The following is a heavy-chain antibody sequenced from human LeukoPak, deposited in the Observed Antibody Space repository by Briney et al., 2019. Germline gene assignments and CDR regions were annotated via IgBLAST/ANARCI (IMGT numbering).Heavy chain of an antibody. CDR1: GGTFSSYA. CDR2: IIPFFGTA. J-gene: IGHJ6*02. V-gene: IGHV1-69*13. Sequence: ASVKVSCKASGGTFSSYAISWVRQAPGQGLEWMGGIIPFFGTANSAQKFQGRVTITADESTNTAYMELSSLKSEDTAMYYCARDGVLPGEGMDVWGQGTTVTVSS. CDR3: ARDGVLPGEGMDV. D-gene: IGHD3-10*01.